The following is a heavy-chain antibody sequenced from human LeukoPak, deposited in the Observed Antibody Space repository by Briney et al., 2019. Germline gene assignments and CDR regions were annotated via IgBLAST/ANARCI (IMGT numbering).Heavy chain of an antibody. CDR3: AKEKKEGGFDY. D-gene: IGHD3-16*01. CDR2: IWYDGSNK. V-gene: IGHV3-33*06. J-gene: IGHJ4*02. CDR1: GFTFSSYG. Sequence: GRSLRLSCAASGFTFSSYGMHWVRQAPGKGLEWVAVIWYDGSNKYYADSVKGRFTISRDNSKNTLYLQMNSLRAEDTAVYYCAKEKKEGGFDYWGQGTLVTVSS.